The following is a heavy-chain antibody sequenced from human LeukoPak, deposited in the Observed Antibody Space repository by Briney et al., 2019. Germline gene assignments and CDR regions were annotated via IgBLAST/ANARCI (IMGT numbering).Heavy chain of an antibody. V-gene: IGHV1-18*01. CDR1: GYTFTSYG. Sequence: ASVKVSCKASGYTFTSYGISWVRQAPGQGLEWMGWISAYNGNTNYAQKLQGRVTMTTDTSTSTAYMELRSLRSDDTAVYYCARAFLHHLKLPETLYYDSSGYTFDYWGQGTLVTVSS. CDR3: ARAFLHHLKLPETLYYDSSGYTFDY. CDR2: ISAYNGNT. D-gene: IGHD3-22*01. J-gene: IGHJ4*02.